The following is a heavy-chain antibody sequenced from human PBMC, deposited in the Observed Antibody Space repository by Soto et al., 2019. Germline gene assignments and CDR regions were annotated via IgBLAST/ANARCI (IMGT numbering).Heavy chain of an antibody. J-gene: IGHJ5*02. V-gene: IGHV3-30*18. D-gene: IGHD6-25*01. Sequence: QVQLVESGGGVVQPGRSLRLSCAASGFDFNTYGLHWVRQAPGKGLEWVAAISFDGGSQYYADSEKGRFTISRDKSNSTLYLQMNSLGAEDTATYFCAKDSSVTAAGSGGWFDPWGPGTLVIVSS. CDR1: GFDFNTYG. CDR2: ISFDGGSQ. CDR3: AKDSSVTAAGSGGWFDP.